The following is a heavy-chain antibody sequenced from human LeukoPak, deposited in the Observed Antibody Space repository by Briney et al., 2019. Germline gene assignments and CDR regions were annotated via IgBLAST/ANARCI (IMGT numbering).Heavy chain of an antibody. J-gene: IGHJ4*02. D-gene: IGHD2-21*01. CDR3: ARDRGSGEYYFDY. V-gene: IGHV1-46*01. CDR2: INPSGGST. CDR1: GYTLTELS. Sequence: GASVKVSCKVSGYTLTELSMHWVRQAPGQGLEWMGIINPSGGSTSYAQKFQGRVTMTRDTSTSTVYMELSSLRSEDTAEYYCARDRGSGEYYFDYWGQGTLVTVSS.